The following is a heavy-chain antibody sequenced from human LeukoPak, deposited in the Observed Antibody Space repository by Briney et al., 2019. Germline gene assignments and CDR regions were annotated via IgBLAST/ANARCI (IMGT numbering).Heavy chain of an antibody. CDR1: GFTFSSYA. V-gene: IGHV3-30-3*01. Sequence: GGYLRRYGAASGFTFSSYAMDWVRQAPGKGLEWGAGISYDGSNKDYADSVKGRFPISSDHSKNTLYLQMNSLRAEDTAVYYCARGHYGLDVWGQGTPVTVSS. J-gene: IGHJ6*02. CDR2: ISYDGSNK. CDR3: ARGHYGLDV.